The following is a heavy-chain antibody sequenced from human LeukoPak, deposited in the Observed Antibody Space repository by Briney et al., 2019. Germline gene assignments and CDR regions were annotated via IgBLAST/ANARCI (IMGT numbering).Heavy chain of an antibody. J-gene: IGHJ4*02. Sequence: RGSLRLSCAASGFTFGTAAMDSGRHVPGEGGEWVSSIDYDSSHIYYAASVSGRFTISGDNSRNPVYLKLSTVSVDDTAVYYCARDQLGYVRVGHYDYWDQRTLVAVSS. CDR3: ARDQLGYVRVGHYDY. CDR1: GFTFGTAA. CDR2: IDYDSSHI. V-gene: IGHV3-21*01. D-gene: IGHD3-16*01.